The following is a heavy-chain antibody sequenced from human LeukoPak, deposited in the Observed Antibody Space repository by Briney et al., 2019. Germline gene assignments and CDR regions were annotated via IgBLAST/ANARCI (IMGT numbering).Heavy chain of an antibody. V-gene: IGHV1-2*02. CDR3: AGEYCSGGSCRQGFDY. CDR1: GYSFTAFY. Sequence: VASVKVSCKTSGYSFTAFYIHWVRQAPGQGLEWMGWINPNSGDTNQAQNFQGRVTLTRDTSISTAYMELSSLRSDDSAIYYCAGEYCSGGSCRQGFDYWGQGTLVTVSS. J-gene: IGHJ4*02. CDR2: INPNSGDT. D-gene: IGHD2-15*01.